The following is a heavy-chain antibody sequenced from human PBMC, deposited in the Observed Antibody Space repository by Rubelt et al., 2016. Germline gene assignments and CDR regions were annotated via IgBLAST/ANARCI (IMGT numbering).Heavy chain of an antibody. Sequence: EVQLVESGGGLVQPGGSLRLSCEASGFTFNKYWMYWVRQGPGKGLVWVSRINSDGSGPTYADSVKGRFTISRDNAKDTLYRQMTSLRAYDTAVYYCARDGSGWSFDYWGQGTLVTVSS. V-gene: IGHV3-74*01. J-gene: IGHJ4*02. CDR3: ARDGSGWSFDY. D-gene: IGHD6-19*01. CDR1: GFTFNKYW. CDR2: INSDGSGP.